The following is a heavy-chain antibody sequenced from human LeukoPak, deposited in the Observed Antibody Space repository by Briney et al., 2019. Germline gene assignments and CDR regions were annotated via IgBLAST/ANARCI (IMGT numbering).Heavy chain of an antibody. Sequence: PGGSLRLSCAASGFTFSSYSMNWVRQAPGKGLEWVSPISSSSSYIYYADSVKGRFTISRDNAKNSLYLQMNSLRAEDTAVYYCAKNSGMGGGAFDIWGQGTMVTVSS. J-gene: IGHJ3*02. CDR3: AKNSGMGGGAFDI. D-gene: IGHD1-26*01. CDR1: GFTFSSYS. CDR2: ISSSSSYI. V-gene: IGHV3-21*04.